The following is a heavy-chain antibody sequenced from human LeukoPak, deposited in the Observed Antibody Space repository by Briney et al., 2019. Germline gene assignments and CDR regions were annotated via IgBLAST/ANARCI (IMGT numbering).Heavy chain of an antibody. J-gene: IGHJ4*02. CDR2: INPSGGST. CDR1: GYTFTSYY. CDR3: ARVNYGDFHFDY. V-gene: IGHV1-46*01. D-gene: IGHD4-17*01. Sequence: ASVKVSCKASGYTFTSYYMHWVRQAPGQGLEWMRIINPSGGSTSYAQKFQGRVTMTRDTSTSTVYMELSSLRSEDTAVYYCARVNYGDFHFDYWGQGTLVTVSS.